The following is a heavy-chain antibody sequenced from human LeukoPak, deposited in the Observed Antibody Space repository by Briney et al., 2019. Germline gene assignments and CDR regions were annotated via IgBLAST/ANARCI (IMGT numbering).Heavy chain of an antibody. J-gene: IGHJ6*02. D-gene: IGHD3-10*01. V-gene: IGHV3-23*01. Sequence: GGSLRLSCAASGFTFSSYAMSWVRQAPGKGLEWVSAISGSGGSTYYADSVKGRFTISRDNSKNTLYLQMNSLRAEDTAVYYCAKGLSRYYGSWSNIDFMDVWGQGTTVTVSS. CDR1: GFTFSSYA. CDR2: ISGSGGST. CDR3: AKGLSRYYGSWSNIDFMDV.